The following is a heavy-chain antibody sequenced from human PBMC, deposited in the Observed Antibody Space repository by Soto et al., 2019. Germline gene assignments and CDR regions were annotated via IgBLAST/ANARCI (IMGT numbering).Heavy chain of an antibody. D-gene: IGHD2-21*02. V-gene: IGHV3-9*01. CDR2: ISWNSGSI. J-gene: IGHJ5*02. CDR1: GFTFDDYA. CDR3: AKGVTFDP. Sequence: EVQLVESGGGLVQPGRSLRLSCAASGFTFDDYAMHWVRQAPGKGLEWVSGISWNSGSIGYADSVKGRFTISRDNAKNSLYLQMNSLRAEDTALYYCAKGVTFDPWGQGTLVTVSS.